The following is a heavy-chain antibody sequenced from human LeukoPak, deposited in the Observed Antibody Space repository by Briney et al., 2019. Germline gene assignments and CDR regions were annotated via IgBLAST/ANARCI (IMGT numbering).Heavy chain of an antibody. D-gene: IGHD5-18*01. J-gene: IGHJ6*03. CDR3: ARRGYSYGPTQYYYYMDV. CDR2: INPNSGGT. V-gene: IGHV1-2*02. Sequence: ASVKVSCKASGYTFTGYYMHWVRQAPGQGLEWMGWINPNSGGTNYAQKSQGRVTMTRDTSISTAYMELSRLRSDDTAVYYCARRGYSYGPTQYYYYMDVWGKGTTVTVSS. CDR1: GYTFTGYY.